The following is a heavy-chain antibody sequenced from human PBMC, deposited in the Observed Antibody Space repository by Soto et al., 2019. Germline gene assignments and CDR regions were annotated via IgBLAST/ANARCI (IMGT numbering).Heavy chain of an antibody. CDR1: GGSVSSGSFY. CDR3: SRRDIDNWNQGHAFGI. D-gene: IGHD1-20*01. Sequence: QLQLQESGPGLVKPSETLSLTCTVSGGSVSSGSFYWGWIRQPPGKGLEWIGNIYYNGDTYYNPSLKSRLTISVDTSENQFSLKLSSVTAADTAVYYWSRRDIDNWNQGHAFGIWGQGTMVTVSS. CDR2: IYYNGDT. J-gene: IGHJ3*02. V-gene: IGHV4-39*01.